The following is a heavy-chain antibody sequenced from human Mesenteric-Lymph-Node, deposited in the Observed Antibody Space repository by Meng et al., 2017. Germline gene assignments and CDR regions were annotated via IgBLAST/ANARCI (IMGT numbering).Heavy chain of an antibody. CDR2: ISSSGSNT. V-gene: IGHV3-23*01. J-gene: IGHJ4*02. D-gene: IGHD4-17*01. Sequence: GESLKISCAASGFTFSSNAMSWVRQASGRGLEWVSGISSSGSNTFYADSVKGRFTISRDNPKNTLYLQMNSLRAEDTALFYCAKGSYGAQDYWGQGTLVTVSS. CDR3: AKGSYGAQDY. CDR1: GFTFSSNA.